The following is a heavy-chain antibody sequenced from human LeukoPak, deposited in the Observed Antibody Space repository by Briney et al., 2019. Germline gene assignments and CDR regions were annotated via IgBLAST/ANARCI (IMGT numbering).Heavy chain of an antibody. J-gene: IGHJ4*02. CDR2: ISSSSSYI. CDR3: ARDQYSGSYYADY. Sequence: PGGSLRLSCAASGFTFSSYSMNWVRQAPGKGLEWVSSISSSSSYIYYADSVKGRFTISRDNAKNSLYLQMNSLRAEDTAVYYCARDQYSGSYYADYWGQGTLVTVSS. CDR1: GFTFSSYS. V-gene: IGHV3-21*01. D-gene: IGHD1-26*01.